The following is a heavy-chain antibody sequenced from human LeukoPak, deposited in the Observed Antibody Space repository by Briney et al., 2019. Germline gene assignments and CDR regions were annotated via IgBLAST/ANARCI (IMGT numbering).Heavy chain of an antibody. CDR3: ARGYSSGLHFDY. J-gene: IGHJ4*02. CDR2: ISHDVKTT. V-gene: IGHV3-30*04. D-gene: IGHD6-19*01. CDR1: GFSFSDSV. Sequence: PGGSLRLSCVASGFSFSDSVIHWVRQAPGKGLEWVAVISHDVKTTYYADSAKGRFTISRDNAKNTLYLQMNSLRAEDTAVYYCARGYSSGLHFDYWGQGTLVTVSS.